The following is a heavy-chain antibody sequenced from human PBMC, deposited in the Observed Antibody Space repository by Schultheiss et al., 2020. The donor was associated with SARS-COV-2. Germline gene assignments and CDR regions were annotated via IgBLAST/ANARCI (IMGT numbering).Heavy chain of an antibody. V-gene: IGHV3-33*03. CDR1: RFTFSSYG. CDR3: ATLGSNSSESGDFYEADY. CDR2: IWYDGSNK. D-gene: IGHD2-21*01. J-gene: IGHJ4*02. Sequence: GGSLRLSCAASRFTFSSYGMHWVRQAPGKGLEWVAVIWYDGSNKYYADSVKGRFTISRDNAKNSLYLQMNSLRAEDTAVYYCATLGSNSSESGDFYEADYWGQGALVTVSS.